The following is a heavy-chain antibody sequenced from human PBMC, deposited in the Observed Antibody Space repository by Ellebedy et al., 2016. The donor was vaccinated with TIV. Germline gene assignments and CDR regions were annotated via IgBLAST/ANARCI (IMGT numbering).Heavy chain of an antibody. CDR2: ISSSSSTI. D-gene: IGHD6-19*01. CDR1: GFTFSSYS. J-gene: IGHJ4*02. V-gene: IGHV3-48*02. CDR3: ARVDSSGWYKASDY. Sequence: GESLKISCAASGFTFSSYSMNWVRQAPGKGLGWVSCISSSSSTIYYADSVKGRFTISRDNAKNSLYLQMNSLRDEDTAVYYCARVDSSGWYKASDYWGQGTLVTVSS.